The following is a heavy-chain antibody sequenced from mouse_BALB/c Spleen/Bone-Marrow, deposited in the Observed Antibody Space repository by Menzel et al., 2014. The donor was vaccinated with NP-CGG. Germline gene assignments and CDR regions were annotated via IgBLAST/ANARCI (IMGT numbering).Heavy chain of an antibody. CDR2: IRHKAKGSTT. V-gene: IGHV7-3*02. CDR1: GFTLTDYY. Sequence: EVKLMESGVGSEQPGVSLRLSCATSGFTLTDYYMSWVRQPPGKALEWLGFIRHKAKGSTTDYSASVKGRFTISRDNSQSILYLQMNALRPEDSATYYCARDKEGNYSYWYRDIWGAGTTVTVSS. CDR3: ARDKEGNYSYWYRDI. D-gene: IGHD2-1*01. J-gene: IGHJ1*01.